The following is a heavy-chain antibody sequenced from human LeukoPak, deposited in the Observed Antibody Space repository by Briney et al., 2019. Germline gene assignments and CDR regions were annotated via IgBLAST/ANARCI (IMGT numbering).Heavy chain of an antibody. CDR3: ARDRLVAVADPYNWFDP. CDR2: MYYSGST. D-gene: IGHD6-19*01. CDR1: GGSISSSSYY. J-gene: IGHJ5*02. Sequence: KPSETLSLTCTVSGGSISSSSYYWGWIRQPPGKGLEWIGSMYYSGSTYYNPPLKSRVTISVDTSKNQFSLKLSSVTAADTAVYYCARDRLVAVADPYNWFDPWSQGTLVTVSS. V-gene: IGHV4-39*07.